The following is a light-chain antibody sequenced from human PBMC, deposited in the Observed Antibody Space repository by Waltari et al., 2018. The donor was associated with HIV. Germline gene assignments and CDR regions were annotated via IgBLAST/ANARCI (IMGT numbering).Light chain of an antibody. CDR2: ADD. CDR1: SPNIRAGYD. J-gene: IGLJ1*01. V-gene: IGLV1-40*01. CDR3: QSYDSSLSGSFV. Sequence: QSVLTQPPSVSVAPGQRVTIPCTGSSPNIRAGYDVHWFQQLPGTAPKLLIYADDNRPSGVPDRFSGSKSGTSASLAITGLQAEDEADYYCQSYDSSLSGSFVFGTGTKVTVL.